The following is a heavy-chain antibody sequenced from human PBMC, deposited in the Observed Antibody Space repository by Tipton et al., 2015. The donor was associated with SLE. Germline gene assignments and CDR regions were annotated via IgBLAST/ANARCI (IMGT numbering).Heavy chain of an antibody. CDR1: GSSSGSSSYY. CDR2: ICYYGTT. CDR3: ARGQRGGTPDFDN. Sequence: GLVKPSETLSLSCIVSGSSSGSSSYYGGWVRQPLGKGLEWIGSICYYGTTYYNSSLSSRVTISLDTSKNQFSLRLRSVTAADTAVYYCARGQRGGTPDFDNWGPGTLVTVSS. J-gene: IGHJ4*02. V-gene: IGHV4-39*07. D-gene: IGHD1-1*01.